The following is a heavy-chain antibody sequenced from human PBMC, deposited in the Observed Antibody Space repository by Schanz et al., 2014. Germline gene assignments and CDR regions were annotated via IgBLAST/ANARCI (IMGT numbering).Heavy chain of an antibody. CDR3: ARVKYCTITRCYRTETEGIYYMDV. D-gene: IGHD2-2*01. V-gene: IGHV3-23*04. CDR2: ISGSGGNT. CDR1: GFTFSTFA. J-gene: IGHJ6*03. Sequence: EVQLVESGGGLVQPGGSLRLSCSASGFTFSTFAMHWVRQAPGKGLEWVSIISGSGGNTYYADAVKGRFTISRDNSKNTLYLQMNSLRAEDTAVYYCARVKYCTITRCYRTETEGIYYMDVWGKGTTVTVSS.